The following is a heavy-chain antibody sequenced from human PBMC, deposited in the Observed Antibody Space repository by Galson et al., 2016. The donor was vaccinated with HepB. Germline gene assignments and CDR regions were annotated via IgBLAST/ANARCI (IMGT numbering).Heavy chain of an antibody. V-gene: IGHV3-21*01. Sequence: SLRLSCAASGFTFSSYTMNWVRQAPGKGLEWVSSISSGNQYIYYSASVRGRFTISRDNAKNSLYLQMDSLGTEDTAIYYCARDYYQLLPSARTFGVDVWGQGATVTVSS. CDR3: ARDYYQLLPSARTFGVDV. J-gene: IGHJ6*02. CDR2: ISSGNQYI. D-gene: IGHD2-2*01. CDR1: GFTFSSYT.